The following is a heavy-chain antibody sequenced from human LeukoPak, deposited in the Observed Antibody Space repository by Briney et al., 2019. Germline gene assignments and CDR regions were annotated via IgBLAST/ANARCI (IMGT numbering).Heavy chain of an antibody. CDR1: GFTFSSYW. D-gene: IGHD1-1*01. CDR2: IKEDGSEK. CDR3: ARGGNWPIY. J-gene: IGHJ4*02. V-gene: IGHV3-7*05. Sequence: PGGSLRLSCAASGFTFSSYWMTWVRQAPGEGLEWAANIKEDGSEKYYVDSVKGRFTISRDNAKNSLFLQMNSLRVEDTAVYYCARGGNWPIYWGQGTLVTVSS.